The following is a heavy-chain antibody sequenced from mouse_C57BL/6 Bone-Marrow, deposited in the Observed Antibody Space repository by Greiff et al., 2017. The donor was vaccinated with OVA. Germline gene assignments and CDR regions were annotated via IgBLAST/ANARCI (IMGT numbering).Heavy chain of an antibody. CDR1: GFTFSSYA. D-gene: IGHD1-1*01. J-gene: IGHJ2*01. CDR3: ARENYYGSSENYFDY. Sequence: EVKLMESGGGLVKPGGSLKLSCAASGFTFSSYAMSWVRQTPEKRLEWVATISDGGSYTYYPDNVKGRFTISRDNAKNNLYLQMSHLKSEDTAMYYCARENYYGSSENYFDYWGQDTTLTVSS. V-gene: IGHV5-4*01. CDR2: ISDGGSYT.